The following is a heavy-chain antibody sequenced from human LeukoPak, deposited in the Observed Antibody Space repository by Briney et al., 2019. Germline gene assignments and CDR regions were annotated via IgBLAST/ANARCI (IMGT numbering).Heavy chain of an antibody. CDR2: INPNSGDK. V-gene: IGHV1-2*02. D-gene: IGHD2-2*01. Sequence: ASVKVSCKPSGYSFTAYYVHLVRQAPGQGLEWMGWINPNSGDKNYAQKFQDRVTMTWDTSVSTAYMELSSLTSDDTAVYYCASKGAGFCRSTKCQGAFDIWGQGSMVTVSS. CDR3: ASKGAGFCRSTKCQGAFDI. CDR1: GYSFTAYY. J-gene: IGHJ3*02.